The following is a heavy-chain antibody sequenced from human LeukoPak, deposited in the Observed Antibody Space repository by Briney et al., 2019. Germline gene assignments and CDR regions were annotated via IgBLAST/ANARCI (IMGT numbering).Heavy chain of an antibody. J-gene: IGHJ4*02. CDR3: AKYRKERGYSYPFDY. CDR2: ISGSGGST. Sequence: PGGSLRLSCAASGFTFSSYAMSWVRQAPGKGLEWVSAISGSGGSTYYADSVKGRFTISRDNSKTTLYLQMNSLRAEDTAVYYCAKYRKERGYSYPFDYWGQGTLVTVSS. CDR1: GFTFSSYA. D-gene: IGHD5-18*01. V-gene: IGHV3-23*01.